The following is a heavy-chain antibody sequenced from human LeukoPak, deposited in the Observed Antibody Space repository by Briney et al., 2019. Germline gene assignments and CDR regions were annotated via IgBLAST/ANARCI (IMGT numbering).Heavy chain of an antibody. CDR1: GFTFSSYA. Sequence: GSLRLSCAASGFTFSSYAMSWIRQPPGKGLEWIGEINHSGSTNYNPSLKSRVTISVDTSKNQFSLKLSSVTAADTAVYYCARGRRIAVAGTGNWFDPWGQGTLVTVSS. CDR3: ARGRRIAVAGTGNWFDP. D-gene: IGHD6-19*01. V-gene: IGHV4-34*01. J-gene: IGHJ5*02. CDR2: INHSGST.